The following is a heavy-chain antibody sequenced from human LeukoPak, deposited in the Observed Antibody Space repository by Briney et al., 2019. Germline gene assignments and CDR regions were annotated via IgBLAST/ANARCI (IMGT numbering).Heavy chain of an antibody. J-gene: IGHJ3*02. CDR3: AREKRGANNAFQI. D-gene: IGHD5-24*01. V-gene: IGHV1-69*10. CDR2: IIPMFDIT. CDR1: GDTFSSYS. Sequence: SVKVSCKASGDTFSSYSITWVRQAPGQGLEWMGGIIPMFDITDYAPKFQDRVTITADKSTGTAYMQMTSLSSDDTAVYYCAREKRGANNAFQIWGQGTMVTVSS.